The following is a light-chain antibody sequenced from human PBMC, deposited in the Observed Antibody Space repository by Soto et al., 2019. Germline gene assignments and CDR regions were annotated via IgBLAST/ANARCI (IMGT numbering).Light chain of an antibody. CDR1: SSDVGGHNS. CDR2: DVS. V-gene: IGLV2-11*01. J-gene: IGLJ1*01. CDR3: CSYVGSYSYV. Sequence: QSALTQPASVSGSPGQSITISCTGTSSDVGGHNSVSWYRQDPGKAPKLMIYDVSERPSGVPNRFSGSKSGNTASLTISGLQAEDEADYYCCSYVGSYSYVFGTGTKLTVL.